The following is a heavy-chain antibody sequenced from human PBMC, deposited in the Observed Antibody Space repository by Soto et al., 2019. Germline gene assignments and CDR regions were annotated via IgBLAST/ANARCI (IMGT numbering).Heavy chain of an antibody. Sequence: SETLSLTCAVYGGSFSGYYWSWIRQPPGKGLEWIGEINHSGSTNYNPSLKSRVTISVDTSKNQFSLKLSSVTAADTAVYYCAGAPIHNWKDDNDDYYYYGIDVWGQGTPVTVSS. CDR1: GGSFSGYY. CDR3: AGAPIHNWKDDNDDYYYYGIDV. CDR2: INHSGST. D-gene: IGHD1-1*01. J-gene: IGHJ6*02. V-gene: IGHV4-34*01.